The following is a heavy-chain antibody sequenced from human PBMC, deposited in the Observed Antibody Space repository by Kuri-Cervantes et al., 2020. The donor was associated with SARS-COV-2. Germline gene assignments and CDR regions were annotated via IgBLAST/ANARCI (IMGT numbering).Heavy chain of an antibody. CDR2: ISYDGSNK. V-gene: IGHV3-30-3*02. Sequence: LSLTCAASGFTFSSYAMHWVRQAPGKGLEWVAVISYDGSNKYYADSVKGRFTISRDNSKNTLYLQMNSLRAEDTAVYYCAKSNPHSDYYFDYWGQGTLVTVSS. CDR3: AKSNPHSDYYFDY. CDR1: GFTFSSYA. J-gene: IGHJ4*02. D-gene: IGHD3-3*01.